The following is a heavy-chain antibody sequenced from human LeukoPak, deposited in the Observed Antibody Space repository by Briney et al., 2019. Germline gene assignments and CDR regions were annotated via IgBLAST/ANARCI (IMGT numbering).Heavy chain of an antibody. CDR1: RFTFSSYS. D-gene: IGHD1-26*01. Sequence: PGGSLRLSCAASRFTFSSYSMNWVRQAPGKGLEWVSSISSSSSYIYYADSVKGRFTISRDNAKNSLYLQMNSLRAEDTAVYYCARDSGPPAREGAFDIWGQGTMVTVSS. V-gene: IGHV3-21*01. CDR3: ARDSGPPAREGAFDI. J-gene: IGHJ3*02. CDR2: ISSSSSYI.